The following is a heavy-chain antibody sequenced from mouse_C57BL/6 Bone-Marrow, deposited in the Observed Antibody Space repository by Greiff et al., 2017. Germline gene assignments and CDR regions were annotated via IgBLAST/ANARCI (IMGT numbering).Heavy chain of an antibody. CDR1: GFTFSSYA. CDR3: TRGDLLRGAMDN. V-gene: IGHV5-9-1*02. Sequence: EVMLVESGEGLVKPGGSLKLSCAASGFTFSSYAMSWVRQTPEKRLECVAYISSGGDYIYSAATVKGRFTISRDNARNNLYLQMSSVKAEDTAMYYCTRGDLLRGAMDNWGQGTSVTVSS. CDR2: ISSGGDYI. J-gene: IGHJ4*01. D-gene: IGHD2-1*01.